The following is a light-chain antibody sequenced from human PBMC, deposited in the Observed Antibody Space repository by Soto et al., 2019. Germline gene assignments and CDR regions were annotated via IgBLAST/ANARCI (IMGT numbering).Light chain of an antibody. Sequence: EFVLTQSPGTLSLSPGEGATLSCRASQTVRNNYLAWYQQKPGQAPRLLIYDASSRATGIPDRFSGGGSGTDFTLTISRLEPEDFAVYYCQQFSSYPLTVGGGTKVDIK. CDR1: QTVRNNY. CDR3: QQFSSYPLT. V-gene: IGKV3-20*01. J-gene: IGKJ4*01. CDR2: DAS.